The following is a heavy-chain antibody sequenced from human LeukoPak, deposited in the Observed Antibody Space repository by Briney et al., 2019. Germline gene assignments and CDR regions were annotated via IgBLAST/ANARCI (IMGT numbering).Heavy chain of an antibody. CDR1: GFTFSSYP. J-gene: IGHJ5*02. CDR2: INNNGDST. V-gene: IGHV3-64D*06. D-gene: IGHD6-19*01. Sequence: GGSLRLSCSASGFTFSSYPMHWVRQAPGKGLEYVAAINNNGDSTYYADSVKGRVTISRDNSKNTLYLQMSSLRADDTAVYYCVRPGISVAGTRWFDPWGQGVLVTVSS. CDR3: VRPGISVAGTRWFDP.